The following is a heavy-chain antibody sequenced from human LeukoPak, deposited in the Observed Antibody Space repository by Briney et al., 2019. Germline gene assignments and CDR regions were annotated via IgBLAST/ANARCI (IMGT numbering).Heavy chain of an antibody. D-gene: IGHD6-13*01. CDR2: IIPIFGTA. CDR3: ARDQQGTPYYMDV. CDR1: GYTFTGYY. J-gene: IGHJ6*03. Sequence: SVKVSCKASGYTFTGYYMHWVRQAPGQGLEWMGGIIPIFGTANYAQKFQGRVTITTDESTSTAYMELSSLRSEDTAVYYCARDQQGTPYYMDVWGKGTTVTVSS. V-gene: IGHV1-69*05.